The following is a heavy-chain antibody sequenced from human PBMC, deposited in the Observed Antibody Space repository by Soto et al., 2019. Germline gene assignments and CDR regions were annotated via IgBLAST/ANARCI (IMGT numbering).Heavy chain of an antibody. D-gene: IGHD6-19*01. CDR2: IGTAGDT. CDR3: AREQPTSEPAVGALDY. CDR1: GFTFSSYD. V-gene: IGHV3-13*01. Sequence: VQLVESGGGLVQPGGSLRLSCAASGFTFSSYDMHWVRQPTGKCLEWVSAIGTAGDTYYAGSVKGRFTISRENAKNSLYLQMNSLRAEDTAVYYCAREQPTSEPAVGALDYWGQGTLVTVSS. J-gene: IGHJ4*02.